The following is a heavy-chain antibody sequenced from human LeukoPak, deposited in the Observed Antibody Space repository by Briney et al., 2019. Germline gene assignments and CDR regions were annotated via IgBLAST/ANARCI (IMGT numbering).Heavy chain of an antibody. J-gene: IGHJ4*02. CDR1: GFTFSTYG. CDR3: AKRSAYGGNWNYIDY. CDR2: TSASGGST. Sequence: GGSLRLSCAASGFTFSTYGMSWVRQAPGKGLEWVSATSASGGSTYYADSVKGRFTISRDNSKNTLYLQMNSLRAEDTAVYYCAKRSAYGGNWNYIDYWGQGTLVTVSS. D-gene: IGHD4-23*01. V-gene: IGHV3-23*01.